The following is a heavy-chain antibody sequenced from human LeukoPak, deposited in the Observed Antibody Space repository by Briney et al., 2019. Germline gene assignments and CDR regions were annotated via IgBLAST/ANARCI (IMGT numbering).Heavy chain of an antibody. CDR1: GGSFSGYY. J-gene: IGHJ6*02. CDR3: ARVHETTVTTNYYYYGMDV. D-gene: IGHD4-17*01. CDR2: INHSGST. Sequence: PSETLSLTCAVYGGSFSGYYWSWIRQPPGKGLEWIGEINHSGSTNYNPSLKSRVTISVDTSKNQFSLKLSSVTAADTAVYYCARVHETTVTTNYYYYGMDVWGQGTTVTVSS. V-gene: IGHV4-34*01.